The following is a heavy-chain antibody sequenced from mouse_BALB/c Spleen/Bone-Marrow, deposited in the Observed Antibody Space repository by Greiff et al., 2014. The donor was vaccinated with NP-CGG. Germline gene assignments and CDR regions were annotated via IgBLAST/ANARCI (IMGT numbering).Heavy chain of an antibody. CDR2: IYPGDGDT. V-gene: IGHV1-80*01. CDR1: GYAFSSYW. Sequence: QVQLQQSGAELVRPGSSVKISCKASGYAFSSYWMNWVKQRPGQGLEWIGRIYPGDGDTNYNGNFKDKATLTTDKSSTTAYMQLSSLTAEDSAVYFCARGGRLTGYYLDYWGQGTTLTVSS. D-gene: IGHD4-1*01. J-gene: IGHJ2*01. CDR3: ARGGRLTGYYLDY.